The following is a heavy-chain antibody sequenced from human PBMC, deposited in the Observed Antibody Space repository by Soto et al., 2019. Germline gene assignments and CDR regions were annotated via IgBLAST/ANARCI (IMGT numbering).Heavy chain of an antibody. D-gene: IGHD3-22*01. V-gene: IGHV4-39*01. CDR2: IYYSGST. CDR1: GGSISSSSYY. CDR3: ARSSYYYDGGGNDY. J-gene: IGHJ4*02. Sequence: SETLSLTCTVSGGSISSSSYYWGWIRQPPGKGLEWIGSIYYSGSTYYNPSLKSRVTISVDTSKNQFSLKLSSVTAADTAVYYCARSSYYYDGGGNDYWGQGTLVT.